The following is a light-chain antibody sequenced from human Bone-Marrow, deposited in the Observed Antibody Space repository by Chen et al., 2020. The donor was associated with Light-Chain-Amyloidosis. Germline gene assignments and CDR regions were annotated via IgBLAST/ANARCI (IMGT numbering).Light chain of an antibody. CDR3: QVWDRSSDRPV. J-gene: IGLJ3*02. Sequence: YVLTQPSSVSVAPGQTATIACGGNNIGSTSVHWYQQTPGQAPLLVVYDDSNRPSWIPERLSGSNSGNTATLTISRVEAGDEADYYCQVWDRSSDRPVFGGGTKLTVL. V-gene: IGLV3-21*02. CDR1: NIGSTS. CDR2: DDS.